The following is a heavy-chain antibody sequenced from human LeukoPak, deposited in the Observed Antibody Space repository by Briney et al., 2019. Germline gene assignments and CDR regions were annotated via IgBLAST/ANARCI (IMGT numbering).Heavy chain of an antibody. CDR2: IYTSGST. CDR3: ARVGRGSSSWYDWFDP. Sequence: PSETLSLTCTVSGGSISSYYWSWIRQPAGKGLEWIGRIYTSGSTNYNPSLKSRVTMSVDKSKNQFSLKLSSVTAADTAVYYCARVGRGSSSWYDWFDPWGQGTLVTVSS. D-gene: IGHD6-13*01. J-gene: IGHJ5*02. V-gene: IGHV4-4*07. CDR1: GGSISSYY.